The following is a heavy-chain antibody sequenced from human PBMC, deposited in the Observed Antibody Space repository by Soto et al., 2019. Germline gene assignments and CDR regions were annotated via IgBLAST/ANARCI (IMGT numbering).Heavy chain of an antibody. Sequence: SETLSLTCTVSGGSISSSSYYWGWIRQPPGKGLEWIGSIYYSGSTYYNPSLKSRVTISVDTSKNQFSLKLSSVTAADTAVYYCARLDAPSGYQLYNWFDPWGQGTLVTVSS. CDR3: ARLDAPSGYQLYNWFDP. CDR1: GGSISSSSYY. CDR2: IYYSGST. D-gene: IGHD2-2*01. V-gene: IGHV4-39*01. J-gene: IGHJ5*02.